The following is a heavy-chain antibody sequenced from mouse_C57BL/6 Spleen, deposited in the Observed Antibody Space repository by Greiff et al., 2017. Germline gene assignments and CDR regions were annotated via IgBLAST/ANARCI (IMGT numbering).Heavy chain of an antibody. D-gene: IGHD4-1*01. CDR1: GFTFSDYG. Sequence: EVKLVESGGGLVKPGGSLKLSCAASGFTFSDYGMHWVRQAPEKGLEWVAYISSGSSTIYYADTVKGRFTISRDNAKNTLFLQMTSLRSEDTAMYYCARGNWDGVDYWGQGTTLTVSS. CDR3: ARGNWDGVDY. CDR2: ISSGSSTI. V-gene: IGHV5-17*01. J-gene: IGHJ2*01.